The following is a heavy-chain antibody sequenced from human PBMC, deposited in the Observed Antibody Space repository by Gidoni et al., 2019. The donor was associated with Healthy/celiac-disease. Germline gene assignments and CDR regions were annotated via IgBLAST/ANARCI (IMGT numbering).Heavy chain of an antibody. Sequence: QVQLQESGPGLVKPSQTLSLTCTVSGGSISSGSYYWSWIRQPAGKGLEWIGRIYTSGSTNYNPSLKSRVTISVDTSKNQFSLKLSSVTAADTAVYYCAREGGIRFLESPNWFDPWGQGTLVTVSS. CDR1: GGSISSGSYY. V-gene: IGHV4-61*02. J-gene: IGHJ5*02. D-gene: IGHD3-3*01. CDR3: AREGGIRFLESPNWFDP. CDR2: IYTSGST.